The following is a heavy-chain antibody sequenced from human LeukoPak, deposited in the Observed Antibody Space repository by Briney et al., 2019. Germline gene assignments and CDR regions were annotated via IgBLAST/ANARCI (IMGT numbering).Heavy chain of an antibody. D-gene: IGHD1-7*01. CDR3: ARLPELLNDPFDY. CDR1: GGSISSYY. CDR2: VYYSGNT. J-gene: IGHJ4*02. Sequence: PSETLSLTCTVSGGSISSYYWGWIRQPPGKGLEWIASVYYSGNTWYNPSLKSRVTISVDTSKNQFSLKLTSVTAADTAVYYCARLPELLNDPFDYWGQGTLVTVSS. V-gene: IGHV4-39*01.